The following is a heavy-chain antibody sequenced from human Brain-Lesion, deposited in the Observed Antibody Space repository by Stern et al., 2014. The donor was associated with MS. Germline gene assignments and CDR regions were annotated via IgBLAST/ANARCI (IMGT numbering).Heavy chain of an antibody. CDR3: ARGERWFDS. Sequence: VQPVQSGGGLVQPGGSLRLSCAASGFTFSNHWMHWVRQAPGKGPVWVSRVNNDGRRTSYADSVKGRFTMSRDNAKNTLYLQMNSLRVEDTAIYYCARGERWFDSWGQGTLVTVSS. CDR2: VNNDGRRT. CDR1: GFTFSNHW. J-gene: IGHJ5*01. V-gene: IGHV3-74*02. D-gene: IGHD3-10*01.